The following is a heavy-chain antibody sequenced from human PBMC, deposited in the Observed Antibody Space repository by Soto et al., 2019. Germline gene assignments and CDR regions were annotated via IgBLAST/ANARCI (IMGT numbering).Heavy chain of an antibody. CDR1: GGSISSSSYF. V-gene: IGHV4-39*07. D-gene: IGHD3-16*01. CDR2: IYYSGST. CDR3: ARVAVELGEYWFDP. Sequence: ETLSLTCTVSGGSISSSSYFWGWIRQPPGKGLEWIGSIYYSGSTNYNPSLKSRVTISVDTSKNQFSLKLSSVTAADTAVYYCARVAVELGEYWFDPWGQGTLVTVSS. J-gene: IGHJ5*02.